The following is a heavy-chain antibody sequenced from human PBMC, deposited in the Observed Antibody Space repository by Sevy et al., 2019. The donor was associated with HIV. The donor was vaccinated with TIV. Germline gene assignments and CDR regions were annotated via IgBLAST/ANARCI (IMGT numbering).Heavy chain of an antibody. V-gene: IGHV1-18*01. Sequence: ASVKVSCKASGYTFTSYGISWVRQAPGQGLEWMGWISAYNGNTNNAQKLQGRVTMTTDTSTSTAYMELRSLRSDDTAVYYCARAPRGLTVTTRGVTDYWGQGTLVTVSS. CDR1: GYTFTSYG. J-gene: IGHJ4*02. CDR3: ARAPRGLTVTTRGVTDY. CDR2: ISAYNGNT. D-gene: IGHD4-17*01.